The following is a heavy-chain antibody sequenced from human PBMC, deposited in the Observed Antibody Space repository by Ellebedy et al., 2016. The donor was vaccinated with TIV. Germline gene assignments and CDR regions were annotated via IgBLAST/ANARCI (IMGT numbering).Heavy chain of an antibody. CDR3: ARTLTLSAYFDY. CDR1: GGSISSYY. CDR2: IYYSGST. D-gene: IGHD2-15*01. V-gene: IGHV4-59*12. Sequence: SETLSLTXTVSGGSISSYYWSWIRQPPGKGLEWIGYIYYSGSTNYNPSLKSRVTISVDTSKNQFSLKLSSVTAADTAVYYCARTLTLSAYFDYWGQGTLVSVSS. J-gene: IGHJ4*02.